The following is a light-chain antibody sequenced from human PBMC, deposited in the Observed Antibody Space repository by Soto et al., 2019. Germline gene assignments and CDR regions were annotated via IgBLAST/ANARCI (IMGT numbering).Light chain of an antibody. V-gene: IGKV1-5*01. Sequence: DIQMTQSPSTLSASVGDRVTITCRASQSISSWLAWYQQKPGKAPKLLIYDASSLESGVPSRFSGSGPGTEFTLTISSLQPDDFATYYCQQYNSYSPRTFGQGTKV. CDR2: DAS. CDR1: QSISSW. J-gene: IGKJ1*01. CDR3: QQYNSYSPRT.